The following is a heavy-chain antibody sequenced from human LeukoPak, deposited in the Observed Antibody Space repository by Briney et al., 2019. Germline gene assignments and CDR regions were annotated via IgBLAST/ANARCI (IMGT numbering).Heavy chain of an antibody. D-gene: IGHD3-10*01. V-gene: IGHV3-15*01. J-gene: IGHJ4*02. Sequence: GGALRFSCAASGFSISNDWRSWVRQARGKGLEWVARVKSRSAGEKKDYAAPVKGRFTISRDDSKNTLYLQMNSLKTEDTAVYYCTLIQGWGSGSYYRDFWGQGTLVTVSS. CDR3: TLIQGWGSGSYYRDF. CDR1: GFSISNDW. CDR2: VKSRSAGEKK.